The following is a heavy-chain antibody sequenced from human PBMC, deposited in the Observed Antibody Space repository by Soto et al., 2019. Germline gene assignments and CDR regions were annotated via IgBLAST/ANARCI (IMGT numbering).Heavy chain of an antibody. D-gene: IGHD6-13*01. V-gene: IGHV3-21*01. CDR2: ISSSSSYI. J-gene: IGHJ4*02. CDR3: APDIAAAGSFDY. Sequence: EVQLVESGGGLVKPGGSLRLSCAASGFTFSSYSMNWVRQAPGKGLEWVSSISSSSSYIYYADSVKGRFTISRDNAKNSLYLQMNSLRAEDTAVYYCAPDIAAAGSFDYWGQGTLVTVSS. CDR1: GFTFSSYS.